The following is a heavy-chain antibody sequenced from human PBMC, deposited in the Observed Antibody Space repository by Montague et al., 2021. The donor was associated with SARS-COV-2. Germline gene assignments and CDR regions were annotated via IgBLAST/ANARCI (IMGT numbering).Heavy chain of an antibody. CDR2: ISLKSSSI. V-gene: IGHV3-9*01. D-gene: IGHD3-22*01. J-gene: IGHJ3*02. CDR1: GFTFDDYA. CDR3: AKVMREDYYDSSGSPDAFDI. Sequence: SLRLSCAASGFTFDDYAMHWVRQAPGKGLVWVSRISLKSSSIAYADSVKGRFTISRDNAKNSLYLQMNSLRAEDTALYYCAKVMREDYYDSSGSPDAFDIWGQGTMVTVSS.